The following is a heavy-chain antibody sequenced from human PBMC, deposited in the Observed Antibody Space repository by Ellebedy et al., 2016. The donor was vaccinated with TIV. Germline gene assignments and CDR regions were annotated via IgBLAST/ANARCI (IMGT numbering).Heavy chain of an antibody. CDR2: IYPGDSDT. CDR1: GYSFTSYW. CDR3: ARHGYGANRYYYFYMDV. V-gene: IGHV5-51*01. J-gene: IGHJ6*03. D-gene: IGHD4-23*01. Sequence: GESLKISCKSSGYSFTSYWIAWVRQMPGKGLEWMGVIYPGDSDTRYSPSFQGQVTISADKSISTAYLQWSSLKASDTAMYFCARHGYGANRYYYFYMDVWGKGTTVTVSS.